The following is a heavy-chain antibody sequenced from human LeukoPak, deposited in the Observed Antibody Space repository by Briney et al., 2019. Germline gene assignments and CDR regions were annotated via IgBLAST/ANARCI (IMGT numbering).Heavy chain of an antibody. D-gene: IGHD6-19*01. CDR2: VHYSGSN. J-gene: IGHJ5*02. CDR1: GGSIRSTSYY. Sequence: PSETLSLTCTVSGGSIRSTSYYWGWIRQPPGKGLEWLVSVHYSGSNYDNRSLKSRVTISVDTSKNQFSLKLISVTAADTAVYYCARRSTVAGRGRFDPWGQGTLVTVSS. V-gene: IGHV4-39*01. CDR3: ARRSTVAGRGRFDP.